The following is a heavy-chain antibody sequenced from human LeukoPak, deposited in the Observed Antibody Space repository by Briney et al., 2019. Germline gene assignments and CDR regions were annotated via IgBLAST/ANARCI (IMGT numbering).Heavy chain of an antibody. V-gene: IGHV3-7*01. CDR2: IKQDGSEK. CDR1: GFTFSSYW. CDR3: ARIGASLYDSSGYTMKNAFDI. J-gene: IGHJ3*02. Sequence: GGSLRLSCAASGFTFSSYWMSWVRQAPGKGLEWVANIKQDGSEKYYVDSVKGRFTISRDNAKNSLYLQMNSLRAEDTAVYYCARIGASLYDSSGYTMKNAFDIWGQGTMVTVSS. D-gene: IGHD3-22*01.